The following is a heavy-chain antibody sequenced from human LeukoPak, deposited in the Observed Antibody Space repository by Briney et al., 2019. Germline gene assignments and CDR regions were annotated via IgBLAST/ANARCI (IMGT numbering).Heavy chain of an antibody. Sequence: GGSLRLSCAASGFTFKNYHMNWVRQVPGKGPEWVSSITDNGLSIYYADSVKGRFTISRDNAENSLYLQMDSLRAEDTAVYCCAREAVSGSSYFDYWGLGTLVTASS. D-gene: IGHD6-19*01. V-gene: IGHV3-21*01. J-gene: IGHJ4*02. CDR2: ITDNGLSI. CDR1: GFTFKNYH. CDR3: AREAVSGSSYFDY.